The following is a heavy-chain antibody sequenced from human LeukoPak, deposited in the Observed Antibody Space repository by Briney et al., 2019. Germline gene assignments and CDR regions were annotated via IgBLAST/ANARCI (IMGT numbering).Heavy chain of an antibody. CDR3: ARSRTVTSQYGMDV. V-gene: IGHV3-53*01. CDR2: IYSGGST. Sequence: GGSPRLSCAASGFTVSSNYMSWVRQAPGKGLEWVSVIYSGGSTYYADSVKGRFTISRDNSKNTLYLQMNSLRAEDTAVYYCARSRTVTSQYGMDVWGQGTTVTVSS. D-gene: IGHD4-17*01. J-gene: IGHJ6*02. CDR1: GFTVSSNY.